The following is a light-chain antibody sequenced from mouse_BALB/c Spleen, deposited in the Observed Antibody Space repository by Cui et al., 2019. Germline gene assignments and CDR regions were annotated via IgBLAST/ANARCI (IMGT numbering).Light chain of an antibody. V-gene: IGKV6-25*01. Sequence: DIVMTQTHKFISTSVGDRVSITSNASQDVNIAVAWYQQQPGQSPKLLIYCASTRHTGVPDRLTGSGSGTDYTLTISSVQAEDLALDYCHQHYSTPWTFGGGTKLEIK. CDR2: CAS. J-gene: IGKJ1*01. CDR3: HQHYSTPWT. CDR1: QDVNIA.